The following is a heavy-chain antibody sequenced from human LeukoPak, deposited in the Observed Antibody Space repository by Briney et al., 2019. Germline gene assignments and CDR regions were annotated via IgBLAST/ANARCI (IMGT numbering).Heavy chain of an antibody. CDR3: ARVTGYMIEDYFDY. J-gene: IGHJ4*02. CDR1: GYSISSGYY. D-gene: IGHD3-9*01. CDR2: IYHSGST. V-gene: IGHV4-38-2*02. Sequence: SETLSLTCTVSGYSISSGYYWGWIRQPPGKGLEWIGSIYHSGSTYYNPSLKSRFTISVDTAKNQFSLKLSSVTAADTAVYYCARVTGYMIEDYFDYWGQGILVTVSS.